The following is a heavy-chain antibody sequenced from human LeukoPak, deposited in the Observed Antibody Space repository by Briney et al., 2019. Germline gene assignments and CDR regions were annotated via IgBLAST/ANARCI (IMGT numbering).Heavy chain of an antibody. V-gene: IGHV3-21*01. J-gene: IGHJ4*02. CDR3: AREAPRGDFDY. CDR1: GFTFSNTW. Sequence: GGSLRLSCAASGFTFSNTWMNWVRQAPGKGLEWVSSISSSSRYIFYADSVQGRFTISRDNAKNSLYLQMNSLRAEDTAVYYCAREAPRGDFDYWGQGTLVTVSS. CDR2: ISSSSRYI.